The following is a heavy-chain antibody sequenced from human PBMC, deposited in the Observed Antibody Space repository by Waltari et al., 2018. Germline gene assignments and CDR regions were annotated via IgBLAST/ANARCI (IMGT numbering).Heavy chain of an antibody. CDR2: IHKDGSEK. CDR3: VRDHWGPDY. Sequence: EVHLVESGGGLVQPGGSLRLSCAAAGGTFTDYWMSWVRQAPGKGPEWVANIHKDGSEKNYVDYVKGRFTISRDNAKDSVYLQMNSLRADDTAMYYCVRDHWGPDYWGQGTLVTVSS. D-gene: IGHD7-27*01. V-gene: IGHV3-7*01. J-gene: IGHJ4*02. CDR1: GGTFTDYW.